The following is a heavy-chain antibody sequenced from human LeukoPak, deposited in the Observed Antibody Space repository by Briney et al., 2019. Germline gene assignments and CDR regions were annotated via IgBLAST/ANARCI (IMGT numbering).Heavy chain of an antibody. CDR3: ARGSYYNALDY. CDR2: IYTSGST. D-gene: IGHD3-10*01. CDR1: GGSISSYY. V-gene: IGHV4-4*07. J-gene: IGHJ4*02. Sequence: SETLSLTCTVSGGSISSYYWSWIRQPAGKGLEWIGRIYTSGSTNYNPSLKSRVTMSVDASKNQFSLKLSSVPAADSAVYYCARGSYYNALDYGGREPLVTVSS.